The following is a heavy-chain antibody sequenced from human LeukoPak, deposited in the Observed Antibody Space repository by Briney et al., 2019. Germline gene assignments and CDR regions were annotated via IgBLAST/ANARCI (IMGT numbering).Heavy chain of an antibody. CDR3: ASGGWYRGY. D-gene: IGHD2-15*01. V-gene: IGHV4-34*01. CDR1: GWSFCGYY. J-gene: IGHJ4*02. CDR2: INHRGST. Sequence: SETLSLTCAVYGWSFCGYYWTWIRQTPGKGLEWIGEINHRGSTNYNPSLESRVTISVDTSKNHFSLDLTSVTAADRAVYYCASGGWYRGYWGQGTLVTVSS.